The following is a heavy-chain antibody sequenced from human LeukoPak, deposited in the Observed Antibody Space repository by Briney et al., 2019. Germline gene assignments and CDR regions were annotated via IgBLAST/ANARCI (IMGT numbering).Heavy chain of an antibody. CDR2: IRGSGGST. V-gene: IGHV3-23*01. Sequence: HPGGSLRLSCAASGFTFSSYAMSWVRQAPGKGLEWVSAIRGSGGSTYYADSVKGRFTISRDNSKNTLYLQMNILRCEDTAVYYCAKAIAAAGPFYYYYGMDVWGQGTTVTVSS. CDR1: GFTFSSYA. J-gene: IGHJ6*02. CDR3: AKAIAAAGPFYYYYGMDV. D-gene: IGHD6-13*01.